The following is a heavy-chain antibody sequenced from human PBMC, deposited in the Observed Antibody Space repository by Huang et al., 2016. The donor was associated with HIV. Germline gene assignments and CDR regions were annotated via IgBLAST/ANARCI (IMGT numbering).Heavy chain of an antibody. CDR3: ARSYRFETSAYYRDDY. V-gene: IGHV1-46*04. J-gene: IGHJ4*02. CDR2: RNPRGGSGGST. D-gene: IGHD3-22*01. CDR1: GYPFTSYY. Sequence: QVQLVQSGAEVKKPGASVKVSCKASGYPFTSYYMHWVRQAPGKGLEWMGIRNPRGGSGGSTSSAQKLQGRVTMTRDTSTSTVYLELSSLRSEDTAVYYCARSYRFETSAYYRDDYWGQGTLVTVSS.